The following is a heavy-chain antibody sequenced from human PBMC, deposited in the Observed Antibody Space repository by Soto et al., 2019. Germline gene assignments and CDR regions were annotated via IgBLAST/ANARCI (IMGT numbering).Heavy chain of an antibody. Sequence: GGSLRLSCAASGFTFSSYAMHWVRQAPGKGLEWVAVISYDGSNKYYADSVKGRFTISRDNSKNTLYLQMNSLRAEDTAVYYCARSPYSSSWYWFDPWGQGTLVTVS. CDR2: ISYDGSNK. D-gene: IGHD6-13*01. CDR1: GFTFSSYA. J-gene: IGHJ5*02. CDR3: ARSPYSSSWYWFDP. V-gene: IGHV3-30*04.